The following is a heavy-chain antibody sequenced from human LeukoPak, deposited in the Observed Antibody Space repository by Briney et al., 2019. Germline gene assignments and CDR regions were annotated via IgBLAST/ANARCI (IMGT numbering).Heavy chain of an antibody. J-gene: IGHJ3*02. Sequence: PGGSLRLSCAASGLTFSSYAMHWVRQAPGKGLEWVAVISYDGSNKYYADSVKGRFTISRDNSKNTLYLQMNSLRAEDTAVYYCARDSSRTDYYDSSGRGDAFDIWGQGTMVTVSS. D-gene: IGHD3-22*01. CDR3: ARDSSRTDYYDSSGRGDAFDI. CDR1: GLTFSSYA. CDR2: ISYDGSNK. V-gene: IGHV3-30*04.